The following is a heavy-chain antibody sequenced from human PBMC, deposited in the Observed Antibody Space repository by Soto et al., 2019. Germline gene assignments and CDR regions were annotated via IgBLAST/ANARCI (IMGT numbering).Heavy chain of an antibody. D-gene: IGHD3-3*01. CDR3: ARVTGLRFLEWLSYYYYYYGMDV. Sequence: SETLSLTCAVYGGSFSGYYWSWIRQPPGKGLEWIGEINHSGSTNYNPSLKSRVTISVDTSKNQFSLKLSSVAAADTAVYYCARVTGLRFLEWLSYYYYYYGMDVWGQGTTVTVSS. CDR1: GGSFSGYY. J-gene: IGHJ6*02. CDR2: INHSGST. V-gene: IGHV4-34*01.